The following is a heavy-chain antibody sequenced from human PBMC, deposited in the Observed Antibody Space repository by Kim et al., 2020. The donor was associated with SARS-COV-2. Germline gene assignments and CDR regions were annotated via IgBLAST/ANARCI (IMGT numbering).Heavy chain of an antibody. D-gene: IGHD5-18*01. Sequence: ASVKVSCKASGYTFTSYAMHWVRQAPGQRLEWMGWINAGNGNTKYSQKFQGRVTITRDTSASTAYMELSSLRSEDTAVYYCAREYSFRSRYDYWGQGTLVTVSS. CDR1: GYTFTSYA. J-gene: IGHJ4*02. CDR3: AREYSFRSRYDY. CDR2: INAGNGNT. V-gene: IGHV1-3*01.